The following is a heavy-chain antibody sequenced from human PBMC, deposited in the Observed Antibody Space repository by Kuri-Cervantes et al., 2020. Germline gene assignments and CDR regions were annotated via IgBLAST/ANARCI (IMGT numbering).Heavy chain of an antibody. CDR1: GFTVSSNY. Sequence: GGSLRLSCAASGFTVSSNYMSWVRQAPGRGLEWVSIIYSGDTYYTDSVKGRFTISRDDSTNTLYLQMNSLRAEDSAVYYCARDPWFGELLPRNWGQGTLVTVSS. V-gene: IGHV3-53*01. D-gene: IGHD3-10*01. CDR3: ARDPWFGELLPRN. J-gene: IGHJ4*02. CDR2: IYSGDT.